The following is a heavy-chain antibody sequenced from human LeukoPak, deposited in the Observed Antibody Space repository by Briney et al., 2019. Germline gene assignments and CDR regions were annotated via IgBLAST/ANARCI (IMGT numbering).Heavy chain of an antibody. CDR1: GFIFGSRW. V-gene: IGHV3-7*01. CDR2: INQGGNDK. J-gene: IGHJ4*02. Sequence: AGGSLRLSCAASGFIFGSRWMSWVRQAPGKGLEWVASINQGGNDKRHADSVKGRFTISRDNAKNSLSLQLNSPTAEDTAMYYCATLKDAVTTFDNWGQGTLVTVSS. CDR3: ATLKDAVTTFDN. D-gene: IGHD4-17*01.